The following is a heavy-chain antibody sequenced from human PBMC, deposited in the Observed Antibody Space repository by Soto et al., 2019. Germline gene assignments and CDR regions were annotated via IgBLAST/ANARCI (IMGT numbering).Heavy chain of an antibody. CDR1: GFTLRTNG. V-gene: IGHV3-23*01. Sequence: GGSLRLSCAAPGFTLRTNGMDWVRQAPGKGLEWVSSIYESGDTHHADSLKGRFTISRDNSKNTLYLQMNSLRVGDTALYYCAGHGGYFHLGEGTPVTVSS. CDR2: IYESGDT. CDR3: AGHGGYFH. J-gene: IGHJ4*02. D-gene: IGHD4-17*01.